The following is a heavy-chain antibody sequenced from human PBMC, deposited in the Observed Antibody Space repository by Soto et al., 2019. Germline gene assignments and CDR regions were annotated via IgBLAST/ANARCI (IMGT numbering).Heavy chain of an antibody. D-gene: IGHD1-26*01. CDR3: ARAQYTGSYFDACDV. CDR1: GFSFSSYV. CDR2: IWYDGSNK. Sequence: PGGSLRLSCAASGFSFSSYVMHWCRQAPGKGLDWVAVIWYDGSNKYYAESVKGRFTISRDNSKNTLYVQMNSLTVEDTAVYYCARAQYTGSYFDACDVWGQGTMVTVSS. J-gene: IGHJ3*01. V-gene: IGHV3-33*03.